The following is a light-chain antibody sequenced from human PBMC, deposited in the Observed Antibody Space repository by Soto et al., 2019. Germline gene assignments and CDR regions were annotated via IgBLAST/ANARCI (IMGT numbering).Light chain of an antibody. CDR3: QQRSKWPS. CDR1: QSVSSY. V-gene: IGKV3-11*01. Sequence: EIVLTHSPATLSLSPGEIATLSCRASQSVSSYLAWYQQKPGQAPRLLIYDASNRATGIPARFSGSGSGTDFTLTISSLEPEDFAVYYCQQRSKWPSFGPGTKVDIK. CDR2: DAS. J-gene: IGKJ3*01.